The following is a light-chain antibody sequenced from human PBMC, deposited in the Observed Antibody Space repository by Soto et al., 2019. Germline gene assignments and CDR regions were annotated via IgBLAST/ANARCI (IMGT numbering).Light chain of an antibody. V-gene: IGLV1-40*01. CDR1: SSNIGAGYD. Sequence: QSVLTQPPSVSGAPGQRVTISCTGSSSNIGAGYDVHWYQQLPGTAPKLLIYGNSNRPSGVPDRFSGSKSGNTASLTISGLQAEDQATYYCSSYSSTTRWIFGGGTKLTVL. CDR3: SSYSSTTRWI. J-gene: IGLJ3*02. CDR2: GNS.